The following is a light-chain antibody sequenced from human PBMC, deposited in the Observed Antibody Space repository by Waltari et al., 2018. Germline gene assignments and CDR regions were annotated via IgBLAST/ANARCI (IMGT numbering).Light chain of an antibody. CDR2: DAY. J-gene: IGKJ4*01. V-gene: IGKV1-33*01. Sequence: DIQMTQSPSSLSASVGDRVTITCQASQDIRQNLNWFQQKPGKAPQVLIFDAYNSQPAVPSRFSGSGSGTDFALSISSLQPEDIGTYYCQQYANLPLTFGGGTRVEIK. CDR1: QDIRQN. CDR3: QQYANLPLT.